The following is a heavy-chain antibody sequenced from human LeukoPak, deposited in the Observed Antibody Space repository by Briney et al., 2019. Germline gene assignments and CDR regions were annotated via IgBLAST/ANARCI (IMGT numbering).Heavy chain of an antibody. J-gene: IGHJ2*01. Sequence: SETLSLTCTVSGGSISSGGYYWSWIRQHPGKGLEWIGYIYYSGSTYYNPSLKSRVTISVDTSKNQFSLKLSSVTAADTAVYYCAGSPSGDYRTTGWYFDLWGRGTLVTVSS. CDR2: IYYSGST. CDR1: GGSISSGGYY. CDR3: AGSPSGDYRTTGWYFDL. V-gene: IGHV4-31*03. D-gene: IGHD2-21*02.